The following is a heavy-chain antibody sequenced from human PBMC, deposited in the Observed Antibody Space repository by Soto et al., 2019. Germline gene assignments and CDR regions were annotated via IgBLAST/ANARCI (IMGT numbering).Heavy chain of an antibody. V-gene: IGHV4-31*03. CDR2: IYYSGST. CDR3: ARGADYYGSGSYYGDAFDI. CDR1: GGSISSGGYY. Sequence: QVQLQESGPGLVKPSQTLSLTCTVSGGSISSGGYYWSWIRQHPGKGLEWIGYIYYSGSTYYNPSLKSRVTISVDTSKNQFSLKLSSVTAADTAVYYCARGADYYGSGSYYGDAFDIWGQGTMVTVSS. D-gene: IGHD3-10*01. J-gene: IGHJ3*02.